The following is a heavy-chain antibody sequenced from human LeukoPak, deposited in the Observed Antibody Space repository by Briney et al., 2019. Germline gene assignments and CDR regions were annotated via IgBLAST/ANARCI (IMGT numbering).Heavy chain of an antibody. CDR3: ARDPSTGTTLPVRGPQNQRSYFDY. CDR2: INHSGST. J-gene: IGHJ4*02. V-gene: IGHV4-34*01. Sequence: SETLSLTCAVHGGSFSGYYWSWIRQPPGKGLEWIGEINHSGSTNYNPSLKSRVTISVDTSKNQFSLKLSSVTAADTAVYYCARDPSTGTTLPVRGPQNQRSYFDYWGQGTLVTASS. CDR1: GGSFSGYY. D-gene: IGHD1-7*01.